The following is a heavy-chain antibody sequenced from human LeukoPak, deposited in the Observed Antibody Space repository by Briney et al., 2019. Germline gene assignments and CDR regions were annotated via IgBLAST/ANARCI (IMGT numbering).Heavy chain of an antibody. Sequence: SETLSLTCTVSRGSISSSSYYWGWIRQPPGKGLEWIASIYYSGSTNYNPSLKSRVTISVDKSKNQFSLKLSSVTAADTAVYYCARGGGLRLGELSLFDYWGQGTLVTVSS. D-gene: IGHD3-16*02. CDR2: IYYSGST. V-gene: IGHV4-39*07. J-gene: IGHJ4*02. CDR1: RGSISSSSYY. CDR3: ARGGGLRLGELSLFDY.